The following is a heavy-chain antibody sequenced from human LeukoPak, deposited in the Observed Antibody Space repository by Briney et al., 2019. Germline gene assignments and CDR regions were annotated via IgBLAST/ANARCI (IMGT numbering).Heavy chain of an antibody. CDR1: GGSISSGGYY. J-gene: IGHJ4*02. Sequence: SSETLSLTCTVSGGSISSGGYYWSWIRQHPGKGLEWIGYIYYSGSTYYNPSLKSRVTISVDTSKNQFSLKLGSVTAADTAVYYCARDPYCSGGSCYGIDYWGQGTLVTVSS. D-gene: IGHD2-15*01. CDR2: IYYSGST. CDR3: ARDPYCSGGSCYGIDY. V-gene: IGHV4-31*03.